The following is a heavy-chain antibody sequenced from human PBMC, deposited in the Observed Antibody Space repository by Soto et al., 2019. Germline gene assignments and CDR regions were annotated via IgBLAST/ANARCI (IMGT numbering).Heavy chain of an antibody. CDR1: GFTFSSYG. D-gene: IGHD3-22*01. CDR3: ARTNYYDSSGQPT. V-gene: IGHV3-30*03. J-gene: IGHJ5*02. CDR2: ISYDGSNK. Sequence: GGSLRLSCAASGFTFSSYGMHWVRQAPGKGLEWVAVISYDGSNKYYADSVKGRFTISRDNSKNTLYLQMNSLRAEDTAVYYCARTNYYDSSGQPTWGQGTLVTVSS.